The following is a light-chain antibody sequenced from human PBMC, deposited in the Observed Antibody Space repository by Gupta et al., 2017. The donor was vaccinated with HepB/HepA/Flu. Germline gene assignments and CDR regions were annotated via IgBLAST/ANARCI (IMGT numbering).Light chain of an antibody. CDR1: QSLLKSNGNNY. Sequence: DIVMTQSPLSLPVTPGQSASISCRSSQSLLKSNGNNYLEWYLQKPGQSPQLLIYLVSNRASGVPERFSGSGSGADFTLRISRVEAEDVGDYYCMQASQSPRTFGEGTKMENK. V-gene: IGKV2-28*01. CDR3: MQASQSPRT. J-gene: IGKJ2*01. CDR2: LVS.